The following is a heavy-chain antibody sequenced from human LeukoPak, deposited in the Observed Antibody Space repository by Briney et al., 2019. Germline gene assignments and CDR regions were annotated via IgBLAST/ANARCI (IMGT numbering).Heavy chain of an antibody. J-gene: IGHJ3*02. D-gene: IGHD1-26*01. CDR2: IRYDGSNK. CDR3: ARDSGSYHDAFDI. CDR1: GFTFSSYG. V-gene: IGHV3-30*02. Sequence: PGGSLRLSCAASGFTFSSYGMHWVRQAPGKGLEWVAFIRYDGSNKYYADSVKGRFTISRDNSKNTLYLQMNSLRAEDTAVYYCARDSGSYHDAFDIWGQGTMVTVSS.